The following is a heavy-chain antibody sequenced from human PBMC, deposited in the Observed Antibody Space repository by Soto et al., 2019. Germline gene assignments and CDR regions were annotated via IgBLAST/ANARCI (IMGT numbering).Heavy chain of an antibody. V-gene: IGHV4-30-4*01. CDR1: GGSISSADYY. D-gene: IGHD3-16*01. CDR3: ARVAGEIIGQYYLDS. CDR2: IYYSGIS. Sequence: SETLSLTCTVSGGSISSADYYWSWIRQPPGKGLEWIGYIYYSGISYYNPSPKRRLTISIDTSNNQFSLKLSSVTAADTAVYYCARVAGEIIGQYYLDSWGQGTLVTVSS. J-gene: IGHJ4*02.